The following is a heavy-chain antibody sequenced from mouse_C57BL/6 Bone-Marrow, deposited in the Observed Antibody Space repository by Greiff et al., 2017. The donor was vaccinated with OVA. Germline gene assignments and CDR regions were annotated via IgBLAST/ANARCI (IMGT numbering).Heavy chain of an antibody. V-gene: IGHV2-2*02. D-gene: IGHD2-4*01. CDR1: GFSLTTSG. Sequence: VKLMESGPGLVQPSQSLSITCTVSGFSLTTSGVHWVRQSPGKGLEWLGVIWSGGSTDYNAPFISRLSISKDSSKSQVFFKMNSLQVNDTAIYYCARNYDYDEGLAYGGQGTLVTVSA. J-gene: IGHJ3*01. CDR2: IWSGGST. CDR3: ARNYDYDEGLAY.